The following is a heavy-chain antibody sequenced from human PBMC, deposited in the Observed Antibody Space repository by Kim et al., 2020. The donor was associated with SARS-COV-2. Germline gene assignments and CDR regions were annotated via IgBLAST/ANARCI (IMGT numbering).Heavy chain of an antibody. Sequence: GGSLRLSCAASGFTFSSYGMHWVRQAPGKGLEWVAVICYDGSNKYYADSVKGRFTISRDNSKNTLYLQMNSLRAEDTAVYYCAKDMDAFYDSSGSFDLWGRGTLVTVSS. D-gene: IGHD3-22*01. V-gene: IGHV3-33*06. CDR3: AKDMDAFYDSSGSFDL. J-gene: IGHJ2*01. CDR2: ICYDGSNK. CDR1: GFTFSSYG.